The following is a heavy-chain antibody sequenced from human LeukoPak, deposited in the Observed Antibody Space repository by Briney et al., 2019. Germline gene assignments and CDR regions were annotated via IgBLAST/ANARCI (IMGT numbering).Heavy chain of an antibody. Sequence: PGGSLRLSCAASGFTCSSYWMSWVRQAPGKGLEWVANIKQDGSEKYYVDSVKGRFTISRDNAKNSLYLQMNSLRVEDTAIYYCARVTWLQSDYWGRGTLVTVSS. J-gene: IGHJ4*02. CDR2: IKQDGSEK. V-gene: IGHV3-7*01. D-gene: IGHD5-24*01. CDR3: ARVTWLQSDY. CDR1: GFTCSSYW.